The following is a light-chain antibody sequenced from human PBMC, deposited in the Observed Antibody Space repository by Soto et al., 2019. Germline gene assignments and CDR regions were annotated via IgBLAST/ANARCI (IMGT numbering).Light chain of an antibody. V-gene: IGKV1-5*01. CDR1: QSISSW. Sequence: DIQMTQSPSTLSASVGDRVTITCRASQSISSWLAWYQQQPGKAPNLLIYDASSLESGVPSRFSGCGSGKEFTLSISSLQPDDFANYYCQQYNSYPWTFCQGTKVEIK. CDR3: QQYNSYPWT. CDR2: DAS. J-gene: IGKJ1*01.